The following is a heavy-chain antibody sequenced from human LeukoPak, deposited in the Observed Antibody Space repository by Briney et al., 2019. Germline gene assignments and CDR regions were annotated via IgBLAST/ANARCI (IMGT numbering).Heavy chain of an antibody. J-gene: IGHJ4*02. V-gene: IGHV3-11*01. CDR3: ARETVAGTFDY. Sequence: PGGSLRLSCAASGFTFSEYYMSWIRQAPGKGLEWVSDISSTADIVSYADFVLGRFTISRDSGDDSLSLQLNNLRAEDTAVYYCARETVAGTFDYWSQGTLVTVSS. CDR2: ISSTADIV. CDR1: GFTFSEYY. D-gene: IGHD6-19*01.